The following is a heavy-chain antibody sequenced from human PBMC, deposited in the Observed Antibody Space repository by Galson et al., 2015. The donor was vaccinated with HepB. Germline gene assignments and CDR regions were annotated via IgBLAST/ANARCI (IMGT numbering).Heavy chain of an antibody. CDR3: AKGGYYDSSGYPYFDY. Sequence: SVKVSCKASGGTFSSYAISWVRQAPGQGLEWMGGIIPIFGTANYAQKFQGRVTITADESTSTAYMELSSLRSEDTAVYYCAKGGYYDSSGYPYFDYWGQGTLVTVSS. J-gene: IGHJ4*02. D-gene: IGHD3-22*01. CDR2: IIPIFGTA. V-gene: IGHV1-69*13. CDR1: GGTFSSYA.